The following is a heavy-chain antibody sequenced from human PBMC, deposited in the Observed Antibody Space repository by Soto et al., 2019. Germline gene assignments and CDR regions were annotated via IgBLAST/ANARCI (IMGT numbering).Heavy chain of an antibody. Sequence: ASVKVSCKASGYTFTSYAMHWVRHAPGQRLEWMGWINAGNGNTKYSQKFQGRVTITRDTSASTAYMELSSLRSEDTAVYYCARALGVGVCYYFQHWGQGTLVTVSS. CDR2: INAGNGNT. D-gene: IGHD1-26*01. V-gene: IGHV1-3*01. CDR1: GYTFTSYA. J-gene: IGHJ1*01. CDR3: ARALGVGVCYYFQH.